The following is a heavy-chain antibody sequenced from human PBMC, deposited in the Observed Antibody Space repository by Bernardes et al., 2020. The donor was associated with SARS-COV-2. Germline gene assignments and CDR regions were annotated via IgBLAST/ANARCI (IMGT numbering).Heavy chain of an antibody. Sequence: SETLSLTCTVSGGSISNSYWNWIRQPPGKGLEWIGYVYHIGTTSYNPSLKSRVTISRDTSKSQFSLTLRSVTAADTALYYCARDPGLFFTGSFDSWGHGTLVTVSS. V-gene: IGHV4-59*01. CDR2: VYHIGTT. CDR1: GGSISNSY. CDR3: ARDPGLFFTGSFDS. J-gene: IGHJ4*01.